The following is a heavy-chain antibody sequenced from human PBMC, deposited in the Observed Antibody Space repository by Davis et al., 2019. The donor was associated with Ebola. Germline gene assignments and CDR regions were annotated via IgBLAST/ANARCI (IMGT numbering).Heavy chain of an antibody. CDR3: ARDTAMDDYFDY. V-gene: IGHV1-69*06. CDR2: IIRIFHTS. J-gene: IGHJ4*02. CDR1: GGTFNRDA. Sequence: SVKVSCKASGGTFNRDAFSWVRQAPGQGLEWMGGIIRIFHTSKNVNYAQKFQGRVTITADKSTSTAYMELSSLRSEDTAVYYCARDTAMDDYFDYWGQGTLVTVSS. D-gene: IGHD5-18*01.